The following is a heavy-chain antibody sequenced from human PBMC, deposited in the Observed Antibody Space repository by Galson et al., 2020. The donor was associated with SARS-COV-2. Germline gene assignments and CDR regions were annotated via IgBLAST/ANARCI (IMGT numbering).Heavy chain of an antibody. J-gene: IGHJ6*02. CDR1: GYTFSSYG. D-gene: IGHD1-26*01. V-gene: IGHV1-18*04. Sequence: ASVKVSCKASGYTFSSYGITWVRQAPGQGLEWMGWIRASNEDTNYAEKFQDRVTMTTDTSTSTVYLEVRSLTSDDTAVYYCARGSPQKFSKYCYYYGMDVWGQGTTVIVSS. CDR2: IRASNEDT. CDR3: ARGSPQKFSKYCYYYGMDV.